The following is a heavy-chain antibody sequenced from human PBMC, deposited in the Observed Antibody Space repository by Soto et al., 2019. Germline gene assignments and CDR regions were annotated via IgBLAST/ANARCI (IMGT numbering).Heavy chain of an antibody. CDR3: AYYDSRDHFLS. J-gene: IGHJ5*02. CDR1: GGSIKSYY. CDR2: ISYIGSS. V-gene: IGHV4-59*01. D-gene: IGHD3-22*01. Sequence: SETLSLTCTVSGGSIKSYYWSWIRQPPGKGLEWIGYISYIGSSNYSPSLKSRVTISLDTSKNQFSLKLSSVTAADTAVYYCAYYDSRDHFLSWGQGTQVTVSS.